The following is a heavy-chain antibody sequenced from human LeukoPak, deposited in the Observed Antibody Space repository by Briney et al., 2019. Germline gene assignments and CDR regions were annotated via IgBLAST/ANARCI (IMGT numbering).Heavy chain of an antibody. Sequence: SVKVSCKASGGTFSRYAISWVRQAPGQGLEWMGGIIPIFGTANYAQKFQGRVTITADKSTSTAYMELSSLRSEDTAVYYCARDRGARITGTTAYFDYWGQGTLVTVSS. CDR2: IIPIFGTA. D-gene: IGHD1-7*01. J-gene: IGHJ4*02. CDR1: GGTFSRYA. CDR3: ARDRGARITGTTAYFDY. V-gene: IGHV1-69*06.